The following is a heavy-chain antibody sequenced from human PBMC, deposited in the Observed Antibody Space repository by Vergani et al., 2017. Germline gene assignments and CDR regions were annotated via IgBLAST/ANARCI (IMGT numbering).Heavy chain of an antibody. D-gene: IGHD6-13*01. Sequence: QVQLVESGGGVVQPGRSLRLSCAASGFRFSSYSMNWVRQAPGKGLEWVAVISYDGSNKYYADSVKGRFTISRDNSKNTLYLQMNSLRPEDTAVFYCARGTPRDSSSWYSRYYYYMDVWGKGTTVTVSS. CDR3: ARGTPRDSSSWYSRYYYYMDV. J-gene: IGHJ6*03. V-gene: IGHV3-30*19. CDR2: ISYDGSNK. CDR1: GFRFSSYS.